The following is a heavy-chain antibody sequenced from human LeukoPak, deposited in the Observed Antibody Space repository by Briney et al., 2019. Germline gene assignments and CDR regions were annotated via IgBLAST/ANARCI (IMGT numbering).Heavy chain of an antibody. D-gene: IGHD3-22*01. Sequence: ASGKVSCKTSGYTFTRYGISWVRQAPGQGLEWMGWISAYNGNTNYAQKLQGRVTMTTDTSTSTAYMELRSLRSDDTAVYYCAREQRSGYPYYFDYWGQGTLVTVSS. CDR3: AREQRSGYPYYFDY. CDR2: ISAYNGNT. CDR1: GYTFTRYG. V-gene: IGHV1-18*01. J-gene: IGHJ4*02.